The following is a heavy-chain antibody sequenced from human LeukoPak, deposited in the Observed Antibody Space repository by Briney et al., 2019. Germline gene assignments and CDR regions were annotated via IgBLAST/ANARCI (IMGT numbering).Heavy chain of an antibody. J-gene: IGHJ4*02. CDR3: ARAIAAAGFIDY. V-gene: IGHV4-59*01. CDR1: GGSISSYY. D-gene: IGHD6-13*01. Sequence: SETLSLTCTVSGGSISSYYWSWIRQPPGKGLEWIGYIYYSGGTNYNPSLKSRVTISVDTSKNQFSLKLSSVTAADTAVYYCARAIAAAGFIDYWGQGTLVTVSS. CDR2: IYYSGGT.